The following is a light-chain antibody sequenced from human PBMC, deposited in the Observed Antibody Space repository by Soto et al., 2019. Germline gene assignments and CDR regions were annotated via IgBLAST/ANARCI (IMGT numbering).Light chain of an antibody. CDR2: EVN. Sequence: QSALTQPPSASGSPGQSVTISCTGTSSDVGGYNYVSWYQHHPGKAPKLMIYEVNKRPSGVPDRLSGSKFGNTAALTVSGLKAEDEADYYCSSYAGSDNPGVFGAGTKLTVL. V-gene: IGLV2-8*01. CDR3: SSYAGSDNPGV. CDR1: SSDVGGYNY. J-gene: IGLJ1*01.